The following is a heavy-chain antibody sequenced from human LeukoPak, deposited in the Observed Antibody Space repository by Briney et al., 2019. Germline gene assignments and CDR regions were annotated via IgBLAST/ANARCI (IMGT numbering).Heavy chain of an antibody. CDR3: AHQLPTTVTTFDP. D-gene: IGHD4-17*01. CDR2: IYWDDDR. V-gene: IGHV2-5*08. Sequence: TLSLTCTVSGDSISTYYWSWIRQPPGKAPELLAVIYWDDDRRYSPSLKSRLTITKGTSKNQVVLTMTNMDPVDTATYYCAHQLPTTVTTFDPWGQGTPVTVSS. J-gene: IGHJ5*02. CDR1: GDSISTYYW.